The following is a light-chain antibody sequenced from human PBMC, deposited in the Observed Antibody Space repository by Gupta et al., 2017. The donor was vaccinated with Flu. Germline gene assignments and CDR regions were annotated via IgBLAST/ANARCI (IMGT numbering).Light chain of an antibody. CDR1: IPNIGAGYD. Sequence: QSVLTQPPSLSGAPGQRVTMSSAGSIPNIGAGYDVHWYQQLPGTAPKLLIYGNSNRPSGVPDRFSGSKSGTSASLAITGLQAEDEADYYCQSYDSSLSGSVFGGGTKLTVL. J-gene: IGLJ3*02. CDR3: QSYDSSLSGSV. V-gene: IGLV1-40*01. CDR2: GNS.